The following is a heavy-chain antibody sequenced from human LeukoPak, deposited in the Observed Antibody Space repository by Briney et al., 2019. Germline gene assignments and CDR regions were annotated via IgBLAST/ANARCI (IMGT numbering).Heavy chain of an antibody. CDR2: ISSSSSYI. Sequence: AGGSLRLSCAASGFTFSSYSMNWVRQAPGKGLEWVSSISSSSSYIYYADSVKGRLTISRDNAKNSLYLQMNSLRAEDTAVYHCARWASNSHDYWGQGTLVAVSS. CDR3: ARWASNSHDY. D-gene: IGHD5-18*01. CDR1: GFTFSSYS. J-gene: IGHJ4*02. V-gene: IGHV3-21*01.